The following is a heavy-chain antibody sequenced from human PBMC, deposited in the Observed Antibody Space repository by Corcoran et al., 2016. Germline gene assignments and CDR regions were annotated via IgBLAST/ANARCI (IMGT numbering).Heavy chain of an antibody. D-gene: IGHD3-22*01. Sequence: QVQLVQSGAEVKKPGASVKVSCKASGYTFTSYYMHWVRQAPGQGLEWMGIINPSGGSTSYAQKFQGRVTMTRDTSTSTVYMELNSLRSEDTAVYYCATWSGYYYVFDYWGQGTLVTVSS. CDR2: INPSGGST. V-gene: IGHV1-46*01. CDR1: GYTFTSYY. J-gene: IGHJ4*02. CDR3: ATWSGYYYVFDY.